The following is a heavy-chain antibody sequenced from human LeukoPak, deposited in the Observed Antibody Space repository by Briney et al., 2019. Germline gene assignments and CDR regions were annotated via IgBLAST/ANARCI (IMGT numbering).Heavy chain of an antibody. J-gene: IGHJ4*02. CDR2: ISGSGETT. V-gene: IGHV3-23*01. D-gene: IGHD1-26*01. Sequence: GGSLRLSCAASGFTFRNHAMNWVRQAPGKGLEWVSVISGSGETTYYADSVKGRYTISRDNSQNTLYLQMSSLRGEDTALYYCAKDRGMVGASVRAFDYWGQGTLVTVSS. CDR1: GFTFRNHA. CDR3: AKDRGMVGASVRAFDY.